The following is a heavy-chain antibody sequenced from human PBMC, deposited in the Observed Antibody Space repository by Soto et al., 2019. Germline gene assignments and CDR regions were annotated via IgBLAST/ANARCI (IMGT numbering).Heavy chain of an antibody. CDR1: GGSISSYY. CDR2: IYYSGST. CDR3: ARERGLGYCSGGSCYRNHYFDY. D-gene: IGHD2-15*01. Sequence: QVQLQESGPGLVKPSETLSLTCTVSGGSISSYYWSWIRQPPGKGLEWIGYIYYSGSTNYNPSLKSRVTISVDTAKNQLSLKMSSVTAADTDVYYCARERGLGYCSGGSCYRNHYFDYWGHGSLVTVSS. J-gene: IGHJ4*01. V-gene: IGHV4-59*01.